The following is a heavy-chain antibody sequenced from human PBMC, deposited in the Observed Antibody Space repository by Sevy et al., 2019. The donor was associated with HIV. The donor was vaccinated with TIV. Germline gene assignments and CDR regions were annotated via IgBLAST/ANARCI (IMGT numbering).Heavy chain of an antibody. Sequence: SETLSLTCTVSAGSISSYYLTWIRQPAGKGLEWIGHIYSSGSTNYNPSLKSRVTMSVDTSKKSFSLKLTFVTAAVTAGYYCARGGGYFDDGFDIWGQGTMVTVSS. D-gene: IGHD3-10*01. CDR1: AGSISSYY. J-gene: IGHJ3*02. CDR3: ARGGGYFDDGFDI. V-gene: IGHV4-4*07. CDR2: IYSSGST.